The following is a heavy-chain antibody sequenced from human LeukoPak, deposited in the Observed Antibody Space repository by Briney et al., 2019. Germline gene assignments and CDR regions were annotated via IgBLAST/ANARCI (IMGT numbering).Heavy chain of an antibody. D-gene: IGHD2-21*02. Sequence: GGSLRLSCAASGFTFSSYAMSWVRQAPGKGLEWVSAISGSGGSTYYADSVKGRFTISRDNSKNTLYLQMNSLRAEDTAVYYCAKGVAYCGGDCHRGDYFDYWGQGTLVTVSS. CDR3: AKGVAYCGGDCHRGDYFDY. CDR1: GFTFSSYA. J-gene: IGHJ4*02. CDR2: ISGSGGST. V-gene: IGHV3-23*01.